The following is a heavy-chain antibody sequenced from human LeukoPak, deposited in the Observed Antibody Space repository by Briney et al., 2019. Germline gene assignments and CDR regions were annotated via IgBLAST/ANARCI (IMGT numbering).Heavy chain of an antibody. CDR3: ASIRGPVRSSPLDP. CDR2: INHSGST. CDR1: GGSFSGYY. D-gene: IGHD3-10*01. V-gene: IGHV4-34*01. Sequence: SETLSLTCAVYGGSFSGYYWSWIRQPPGKGLEWIGEINHSGSTNYNPSLKSRVTISVDTSKNQFSLKLSSVTAADTAVCYCASIRGPVRSSPLDPWGQGTLVTVSS. J-gene: IGHJ5*02.